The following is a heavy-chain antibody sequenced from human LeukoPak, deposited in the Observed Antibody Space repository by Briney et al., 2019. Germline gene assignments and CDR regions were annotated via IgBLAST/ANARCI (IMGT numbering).Heavy chain of an antibody. CDR1: GYTFTDYY. CDR2: INPHSGDT. CDR3: ARHISEHYHTSGYWLGYFDY. D-gene: IGHD3-22*01. Sequence: ASVKVSCKAPGYTFTDYYMHWVRQAPGQGLDWMGWINPHSGDTNYAQKFQGRVTMTRDTSISTAYMELSRLRSDDTALYYCARHISEHYHTSGYWLGYFDYWGQGTLVIVSS. J-gene: IGHJ4*02. V-gene: IGHV1-2*02.